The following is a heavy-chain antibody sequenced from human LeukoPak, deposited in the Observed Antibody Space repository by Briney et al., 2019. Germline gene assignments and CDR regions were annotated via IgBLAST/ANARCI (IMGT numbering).Heavy chain of an antibody. Sequence: PSETLSLTCTVSGGSISSGSYYWSWIRQPAGKGLEWIGRIYTSGSTNYNPSLKSRVTISVDTSKNQFSLKLSSVTAADTAVYYCARGFVVYDFWSGYSNGGYFDYWGQGTLVTVSS. V-gene: IGHV4-61*02. J-gene: IGHJ4*02. CDR2: IYTSGST. D-gene: IGHD3-3*01. CDR1: GGSISSGSYY. CDR3: ARGFVVYDFWSGYSNGGYFDY.